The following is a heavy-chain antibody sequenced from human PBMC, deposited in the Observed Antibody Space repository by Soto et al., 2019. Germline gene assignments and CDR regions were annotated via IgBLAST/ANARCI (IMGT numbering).Heavy chain of an antibody. Sequence: QVQLVESGGGVVQPGRSLRLSCAASGFTFSSYGMHWVRQAPGKGLEWVAVISNDGSNKYYADSVKGRFTNSRDNSKNTLYLQMNSLRAEDTAVYYCAKPSGSSYYFDYWGQGTLVTVSS. CDR1: GFTFSSYG. D-gene: IGHD3-10*01. CDR2: ISNDGSNK. J-gene: IGHJ4*02. V-gene: IGHV3-30*18. CDR3: AKPSGSSYYFDY.